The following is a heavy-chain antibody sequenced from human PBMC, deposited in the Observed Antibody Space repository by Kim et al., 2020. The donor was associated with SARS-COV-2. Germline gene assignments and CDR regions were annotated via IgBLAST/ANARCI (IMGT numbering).Heavy chain of an antibody. Sequence: GGSLRLSCAASGFTFSNYGMSWVRQAPGKGLEWVANIKQDGSEKYYVDSVKGRFTISRDNAKTSLYLQMNTLRAEDTAVYYCARPGINDAFDIWGQGTMV. V-gene: IGHV3-7*03. CDR3: ARPGINDAFDI. CDR1: GFTFSNYG. J-gene: IGHJ3*02. CDR2: IKQDGSEK. D-gene: IGHD3-10*01.